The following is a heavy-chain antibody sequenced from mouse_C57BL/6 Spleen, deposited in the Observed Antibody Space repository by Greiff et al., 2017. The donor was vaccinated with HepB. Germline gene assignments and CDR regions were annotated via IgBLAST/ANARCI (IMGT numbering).Heavy chain of an antibody. Sequence: VQLVESGAELARPGASVKLSCKASGYTFTSYGISWVKQRTGQGLEWIGEIYPRSGNTYYNEKFKGKTTLTADKSSSTAYMELRSLTAEDSAVYFCARFITTVVNFDYWGQGTTLTVSS. D-gene: IGHD1-1*01. CDR3: ARFITTVVNFDY. J-gene: IGHJ2*01. CDR1: GYTFTSYG. CDR2: IYPRSGNT. V-gene: IGHV1-81*01.